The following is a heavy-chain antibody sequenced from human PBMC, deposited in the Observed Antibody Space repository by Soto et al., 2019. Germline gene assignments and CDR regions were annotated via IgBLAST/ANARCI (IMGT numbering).Heavy chain of an antibody. J-gene: IGHJ4*02. V-gene: IGHV3-30-3*01. CDR2: ISYDGSNK. CDR1: GFTFSSYA. CDR3: ARGTLTTGPPDY. Sequence: QVQLVESGGGVVQPGRSLTLSCAASGFTFSSYAMHWLRQAPGKGLEWVAVISYDGSNKYYADSVKGRFTISRDTSKNPLYLEMNSLRAEDTAVYYCARGTLTTGPPDYLGQGTLITVSS. D-gene: IGHD4-17*01.